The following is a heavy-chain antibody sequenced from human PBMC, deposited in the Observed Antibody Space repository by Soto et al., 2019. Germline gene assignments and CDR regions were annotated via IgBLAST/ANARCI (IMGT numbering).Heavy chain of an antibody. CDR2: ISANGSPT. V-gene: IGHV3-48*03. J-gene: IGHJ4*02. Sequence: EVQLVESGGGLVQPGGSLRLSCAASGFTFSSYAITWVRQAPGKGLEWISYISANGSPTHYADSVRGRFTVSRDNAKNSLYLQMDSLRAEDMAVFYCGRVWSDYAGAYYWCQRTMVTVSS. D-gene: IGHD3-3*01. CDR1: GFTFSSYA. CDR3: GRVWSDYAGAYY.